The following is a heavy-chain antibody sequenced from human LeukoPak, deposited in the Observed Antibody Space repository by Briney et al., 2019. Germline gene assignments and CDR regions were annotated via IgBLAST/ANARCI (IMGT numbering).Heavy chain of an antibody. V-gene: IGHV4-39*01. CDR1: GGSISSSSYY. CDR2: IYYSGST. J-gene: IGHJ4*02. CDR3: AKALEMATISPFDY. D-gene: IGHD5-24*01. Sequence: SETLSLTCTVSGGSISSSSYYWGWLRQAPGKGLEWIGSIYYSGSTYYNPSLKSRVTISVDTSKNQFSLKLSSVTAADTAVYYCAKALEMATISPFDYWGQGTLVTVSS.